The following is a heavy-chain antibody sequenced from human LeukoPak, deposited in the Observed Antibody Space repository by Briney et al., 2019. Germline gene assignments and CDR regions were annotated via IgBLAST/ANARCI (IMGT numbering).Heavy chain of an antibody. V-gene: IGHV1-69*13. D-gene: IGHD1-1*01. CDR2: IIPIFGTA. Sequence: SLKLSCKASGGTFTIYAISWVPQAPGQGLEWMGGIIPIFGTANYAQKFQGRVTITADESTSTAYMELSSLRSEDTAVYYCAREGDQLERRAHYYYGMDVWGKGTTVTVSS. CDR1: GGTFTIYA. J-gene: IGHJ6*04. CDR3: AREGDQLERRAHYYYGMDV.